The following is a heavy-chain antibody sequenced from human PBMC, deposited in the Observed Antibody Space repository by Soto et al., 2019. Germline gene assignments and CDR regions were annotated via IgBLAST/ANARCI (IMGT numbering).Heavy chain of an antibody. J-gene: IGHJ6*01. CDR2: ISSSSDI. CDR3: AREETAWPLACGLGG. Sequence: GGSMRLSWAASGFTFRSYSMNWVRQAPGKGLEWVSSISSSSDIYYADSVKGRFTISRDNAKNSLSLQMNSLRAEDTAVYYCAREETAWPLACGLGGWGEGTTVTVSS. CDR1: GFTFRSYS. D-gene: IGHD2-21*02. V-gene: IGHV3-21*01.